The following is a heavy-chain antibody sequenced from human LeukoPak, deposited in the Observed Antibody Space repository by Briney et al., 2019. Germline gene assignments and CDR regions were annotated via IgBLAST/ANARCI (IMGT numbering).Heavy chain of an antibody. D-gene: IGHD3-9*01. CDR3: TKDAPVLRYFDWANYYYYMDV. CDR2: ISGSGGST. J-gene: IGHJ6*03. Sequence: GGSLRLSCAASGFTFSSYAMSWVRQAPGKGLEWVSAISGSGGSTYYADSVKGRFAISRDNSKNTLYLQMNSLRAEDTAVYYCTKDAPVLRYFDWANYYYYMDVWGKGTTVTVSS. CDR1: GFTFSSYA. V-gene: IGHV3-23*01.